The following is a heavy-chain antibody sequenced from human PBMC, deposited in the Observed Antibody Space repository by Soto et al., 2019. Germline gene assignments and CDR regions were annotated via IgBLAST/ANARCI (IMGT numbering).Heavy chain of an antibody. D-gene: IGHD2-2*01. CDR1: GGSLSSGNFY. V-gene: IGHV4-31*11. J-gene: IGHJ6*03. CDR3: ARDVPAAMGGVPYDYMDV. CDR2: IYYSGST. Sequence: QVQLQESGPGLVRPSQTLSLTCAVSGGSLSSGNFYWNWIRQHPGKGLEWIGYIYYSGSTYYNPSLNSRVTRSVDTSNNQLSLKLGSVTAPDTAVYYCARDVPAAMGGVPYDYMDVWGKGTTVTVSS.